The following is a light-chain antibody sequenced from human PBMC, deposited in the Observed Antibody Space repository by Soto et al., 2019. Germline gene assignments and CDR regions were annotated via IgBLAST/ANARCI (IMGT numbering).Light chain of an antibody. V-gene: IGLV2-23*01. CDR3: CSYAGSSTDVV. CDR2: EGS. Sequence: QSALTQPASVSGSPGQSITISCTGTSSDVGSYNLVSWYQQHPGKAPKLMIYEGSKRPSGVSNRFSGSKSGNTASLTISGLQAEDEADYYCCSYAGSSTDVVFGGGTKDTVL. J-gene: IGLJ2*01. CDR1: SSDVGSYNL.